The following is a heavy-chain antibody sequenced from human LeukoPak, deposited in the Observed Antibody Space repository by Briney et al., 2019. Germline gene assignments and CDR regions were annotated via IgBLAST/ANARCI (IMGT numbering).Heavy chain of an antibody. J-gene: IGHJ6*03. CDR2: IYNSGST. D-gene: IGHD2-2*02. CDR1: GGSISSYY. V-gene: IGHV4-59*01. CDR3: ARDVMGYCSSTSCYTPGYYYYMDV. Sequence: TSETLSLTCNVSGGSISSYYWSWIRQTPGKGLEWMGYIYNSGSTNYNPSLKSRVTISVDTSKNQFSLKLSSVTAADTAVYYCARDVMGYCSSTSCYTPGYYYYMDVWGKGTTVTVSS.